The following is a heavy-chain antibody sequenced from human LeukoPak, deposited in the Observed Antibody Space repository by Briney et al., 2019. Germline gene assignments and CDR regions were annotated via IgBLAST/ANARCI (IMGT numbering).Heavy chain of an antibody. CDR1: GFTFSNYA. CDR3: AKGPPYDSSGYYSAFEF. Sequence: TGGSPRLSCAASGFTFSNYAMSGVRQAPGKGLEWVSVISGSGASTYYADSVKGRFTISRDNSKNTLYLQMNSLRAEDTAVYFCAKGPPYDSSGYYSAFEFWAQGTLVTVSS. V-gene: IGHV3-23*01. J-gene: IGHJ4*02. D-gene: IGHD3-22*01. CDR2: ISGSGAST.